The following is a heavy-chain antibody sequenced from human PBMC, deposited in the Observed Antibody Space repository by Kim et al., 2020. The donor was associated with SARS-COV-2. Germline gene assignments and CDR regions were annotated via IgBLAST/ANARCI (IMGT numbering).Heavy chain of an antibody. D-gene: IGHD2-15*01. CDR2: YPGASDT. J-gene: IGHJ4*02. CDR3: ARIGDY. Sequence: YPGASDTRYRPSFQGQVTISADKSISTAYLQWSSLKASDTAMYYCARIGDYWGQGTLVTVSS. V-gene: IGHV5-51*01.